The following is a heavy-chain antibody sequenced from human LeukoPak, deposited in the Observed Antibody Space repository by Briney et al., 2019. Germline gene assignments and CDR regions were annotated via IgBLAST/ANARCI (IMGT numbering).Heavy chain of an antibody. J-gene: IGHJ4*02. CDR1: GYTFSNYA. CDR3: ARGHIVLVPAALDY. CDR2: ISAYSGNT. Sequence: ASVKVSCKASGYTFSNYAITWVRQAPGQGLEWMGWISAYSGNTNFAQKLQGRVTMTTDTSTNTVYMDLRSLRSDDTAVYYCARGHIVLVPAALDYWGQGTLVTVSS. D-gene: IGHD2-2*01. V-gene: IGHV1-18*01.